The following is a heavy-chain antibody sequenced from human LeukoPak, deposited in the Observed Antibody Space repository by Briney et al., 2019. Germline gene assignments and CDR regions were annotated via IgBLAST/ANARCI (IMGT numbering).Heavy chain of an antibody. J-gene: IGHJ2*01. Sequence: SETLSLTCTVSGGSISSYYWSWIRQPPGKGLEWIGYLYYSRTTTDNPSLKSRVTISVDTSKNQFSLKLSSVTAADTAVYYCARRIWADWYFDLWGRGTLVTVSS. D-gene: IGHD6-19*01. CDR3: ARRIWADWYFDL. V-gene: IGHV4-59*08. CDR1: GGSISSYY. CDR2: LYYSRTT.